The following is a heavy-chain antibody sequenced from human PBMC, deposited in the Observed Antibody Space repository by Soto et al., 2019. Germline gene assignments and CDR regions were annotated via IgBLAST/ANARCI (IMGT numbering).Heavy chain of an antibody. CDR1: GYTFTGYY. CDR2: INPNSGGT. V-gene: IGHV1-2*02. Sequence: ASVQVSCKASGYTFTGYYMHWVRQAPGQGLEWMGWINPNSGGTNYAQKFQGRVTMTRDTSISTAYMELSRLRSDDTAVYYCARFTRVAARKWFDPWGQGTLVTVSS. CDR3: ARFTRVAARKWFDP. D-gene: IGHD6-6*01. J-gene: IGHJ5*02.